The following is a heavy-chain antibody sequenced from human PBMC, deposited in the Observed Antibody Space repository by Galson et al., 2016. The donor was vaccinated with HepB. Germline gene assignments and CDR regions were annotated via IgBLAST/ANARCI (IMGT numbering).Heavy chain of an antibody. Sequence: SVKVSCKASGYPFTTNTLNWVRQAPGQGLEWMGWINTNTGNPTYAQGFTGSFFFSLDTSVNPAYLQISSLKAEDTAVYYCARNFTGLYCSSTGCQGGYKYSAMDVWGQGTTVTVSS. D-gene: IGHD2-2*01. J-gene: IGHJ6*02. CDR2: INTNTGNP. CDR3: ARNFTGLYCSSTGCQGGYKYSAMDV. V-gene: IGHV7-4-1*02. CDR1: GYPFTTNT.